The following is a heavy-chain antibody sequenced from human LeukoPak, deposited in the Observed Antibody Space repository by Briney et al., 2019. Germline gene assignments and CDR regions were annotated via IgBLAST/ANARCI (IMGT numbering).Heavy chain of an antibody. D-gene: IGHD3-22*01. CDR1: GGSISSGDYY. V-gene: IGHV4-30-4*01. CDR3: ARLSGYYRDAFDI. CDR2: IYYSGST. J-gene: IGHJ3*02. Sequence: KASETLSLTCTVSGGSISSGDYYWSWIRQPPGKGLEWIGYIYYSGSTYYNPSLKSRVTISVDTSKNQFSLKLSSVTAADTAVYYCARLSGYYRDAFDIWGQGTMVTVSS.